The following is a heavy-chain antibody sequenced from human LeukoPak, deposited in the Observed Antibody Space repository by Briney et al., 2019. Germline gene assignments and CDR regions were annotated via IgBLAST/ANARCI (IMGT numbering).Heavy chain of an antibody. CDR3: VGGGSSGLIAY. J-gene: IGHJ4*02. CDR2: TRNKANSHTT. V-gene: IGHV3-72*01. Sequence: AGGSLRLSCAASGFTFSDHYMDWVRQAPGRGLEWVARTRNKANSHTTEYAASVKGRFTISRDDSKNSLYLQMNSLKTEDTAVYYCVGGGSSGLIAYWGQGTLVTVSS. CDR1: GFTFSDHY. D-gene: IGHD6-19*01.